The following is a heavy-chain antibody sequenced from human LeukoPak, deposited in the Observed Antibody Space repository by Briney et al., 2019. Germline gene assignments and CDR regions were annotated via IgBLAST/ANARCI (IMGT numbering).Heavy chain of an antibody. CDR3: ARHTAEKYNWFDR. Sequence: SETLSLTCTVSGGSINSYYWSWIRQPPGKGLEWIGYIYYSGSTNYNPSLKSRVTISVDTSKNQFSLKLSSVTAADTAVYYCARHTAEKYNWFDRWGQGTLATVSS. D-gene: IGHD5-24*01. CDR1: GGSINSYY. V-gene: IGHV4-59*08. J-gene: IGHJ5*02. CDR2: IYYSGST.